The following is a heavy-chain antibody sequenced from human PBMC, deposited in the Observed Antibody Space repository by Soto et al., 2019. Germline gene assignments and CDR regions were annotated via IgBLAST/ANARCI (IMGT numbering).Heavy chain of an antibody. Sequence: SVKVSCKASGGTFSSYAISWVRQAPGQGLEWMGGIIPIFGTANYAQKFQGRVTITADESTSTAYMELSSLRSEDTAVYYCAGGYSGSSPRGIYYYYGMNVWGQGTTVTVSS. V-gene: IGHV1-69*13. J-gene: IGHJ6*02. D-gene: IGHD1-26*01. CDR3: AGGYSGSSPRGIYYYYGMNV. CDR1: GGTFSSYA. CDR2: IIPIFGTA.